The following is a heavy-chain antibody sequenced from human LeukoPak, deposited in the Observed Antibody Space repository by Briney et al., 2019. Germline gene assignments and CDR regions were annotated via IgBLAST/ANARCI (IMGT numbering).Heavy chain of an antibody. J-gene: IGHJ4*02. V-gene: IGHV4-30-4*01. CDR1: GGSISSGDYY. D-gene: IGHD4-17*01. CDR3: ASGYGDYVYLDY. Sequence: PSETLSLTCTVSGGSISSGDYYWRWLRQPPGTGLEWIGYIYYSGSTYYNPSLKSRVTISVDTSKNQFSLKLSSVTAADTAVYYCASGYGDYVYLDYWGQGTLVTVSS. CDR2: IYYSGST.